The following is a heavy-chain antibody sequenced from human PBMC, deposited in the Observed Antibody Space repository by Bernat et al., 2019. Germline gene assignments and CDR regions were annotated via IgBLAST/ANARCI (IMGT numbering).Heavy chain of an antibody. J-gene: IGHJ4*02. CDR1: GFTFSDHY. Sequence: QVQLVESGGGLVKAGTSLRLSCAASGFTFSDHYMSWIRQAPGKGLEWVSYISSSGSTIFYADSVKGRFTISRDNAKNSLYLQMNSLRAEDSAVYYCASLFVMVQGVVTANSKDYWGQGTLVTVSS. CDR2: ISSSGSTI. CDR3: ASLFVMVQGVVTANSKDY. V-gene: IGHV3-11*01. D-gene: IGHD3-10*01.